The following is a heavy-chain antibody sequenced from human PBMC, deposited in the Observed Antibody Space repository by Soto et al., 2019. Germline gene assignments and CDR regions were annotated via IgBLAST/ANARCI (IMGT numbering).Heavy chain of an antibody. J-gene: IGHJ1*01. Sequence: SETLSLTCTVSGGSISSYYWSWIRQPPGKGLEWIGYIYYSGSTNYNPALKSRVTISVDTSKNQFSLKLSSVTAADTAVYYCARTIGYCSGGSCQPEYFQHWGQGTLVTVSS. CDR3: ARTIGYCSGGSCQPEYFQH. CDR1: GGSISSYY. D-gene: IGHD2-15*01. V-gene: IGHV4-59*01. CDR2: IYYSGST.